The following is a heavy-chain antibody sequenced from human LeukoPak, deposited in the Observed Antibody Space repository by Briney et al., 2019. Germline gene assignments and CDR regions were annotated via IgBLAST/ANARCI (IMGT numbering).Heavy chain of an antibody. CDR1: GYNFTTYW. CDR2: IFPGDSDT. Sequence: GESLKISCKGSGYNFTTYWIGWVRQMPGKGLEWMGLIFPGDSDTIYNPSFRGQVTISADKSITTAYLQWSSLKASDTAMYYCATSESQTKFDYWSQGTLVTASS. CDR3: ATSESQTKFDY. D-gene: IGHD1/OR15-1a*01. V-gene: IGHV5-51*01. J-gene: IGHJ4*02.